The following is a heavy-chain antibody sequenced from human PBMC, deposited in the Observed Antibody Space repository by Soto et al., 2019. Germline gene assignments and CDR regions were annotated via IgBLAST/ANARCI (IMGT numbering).Heavy chain of an antibody. Sequence: GGSLRLSCAASGVTFCSYSMDWVRKAPGKGLEWVSSISSSSSYIYYADSVKGRFTISRDNAKNSLYLQMNSLRAEDTAVYYCAREGVYCSSTSCNYDYWGQGTLVTVSS. V-gene: IGHV3-21*01. D-gene: IGHD2-2*01. J-gene: IGHJ4*02. CDR2: ISSSSSYI. CDR3: AREGVYCSSTSCNYDY. CDR1: GVTFCSYS.